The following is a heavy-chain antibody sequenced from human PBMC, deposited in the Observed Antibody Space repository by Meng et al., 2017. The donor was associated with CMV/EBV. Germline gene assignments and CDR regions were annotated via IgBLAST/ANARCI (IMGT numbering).Heavy chain of an antibody. V-gene: IGHV1-69*05. CDR3: ARRAVCSDCSNPLAI. D-gene: IGHD6-19*01. CDR1: GGSFSSYE. Sequence: SVQVSCKAVGGSFSSYEIIWVRQAPGQGLEGLGGIIPIFGTTNYAQKFQGRVTFTTDESTTTAYMELSGLTSEETAVHYGARRAVCSDCSNPLAIWGQGTLVTVSS. CDR2: IIPIFGTT. J-gene: IGHJ3*02.